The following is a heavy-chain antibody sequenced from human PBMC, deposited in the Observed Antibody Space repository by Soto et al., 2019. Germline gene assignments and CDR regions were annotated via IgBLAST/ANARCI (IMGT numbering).Heavy chain of an antibody. V-gene: IGHV4-39*01. CDR2: ISSSGTT. CDR1: GGSISSSGFH. CDR3: ARHSSPYSYSDWFDP. Sequence: QLQLQESGPGLVKPSETLSLTCTVSGGSISSSGFHGGWIRQPPGKGLEWIGSISSSGTTYSNPSHKSRVTVSKDTSKNQFSLKLSCVTAADTAVYYCARHSSPYSYSDWFDPWGQGTLVTVSS. D-gene: IGHD1-26*01. J-gene: IGHJ5*02.